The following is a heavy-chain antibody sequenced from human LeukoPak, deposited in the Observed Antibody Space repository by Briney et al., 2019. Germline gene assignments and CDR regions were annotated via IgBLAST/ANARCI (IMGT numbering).Heavy chain of an antibody. CDR2: IYYSGST. V-gene: IGHV4-31*03. CDR1: GGSISNGGYY. Sequence: SETLSLTCTVSGGSISNGGYYWSWIRQHPGKGLEWIGYIYYSGSTYYNPSLKSRVTISVDTSKNQFSLKLSSVTAADTAVYYCARGRSDYYDSSGYTFDYWGQGTLVTVSS. D-gene: IGHD3-22*01. CDR3: ARGRSDYYDSSGYTFDY. J-gene: IGHJ4*02.